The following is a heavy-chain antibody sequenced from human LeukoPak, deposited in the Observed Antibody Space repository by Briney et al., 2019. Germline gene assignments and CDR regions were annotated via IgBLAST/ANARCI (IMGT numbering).Heavy chain of an antibody. J-gene: IGHJ4*02. CDR1: GLNFSYYW. V-gene: IGHV3-7*01. CDR3: ASGGGWVFNN. CDR2: IKEDGSEK. Sequence: PGGSLRLSCVASGLNFSYYWMSWVRQAPGKGLEWVANIKEDGSEKYYVDSVKGRFTISRDNAKNSLYLQMNSLRAEDTAVYYCASGGGWVFNNWGQGTLVTVSS. D-gene: IGHD6-19*01.